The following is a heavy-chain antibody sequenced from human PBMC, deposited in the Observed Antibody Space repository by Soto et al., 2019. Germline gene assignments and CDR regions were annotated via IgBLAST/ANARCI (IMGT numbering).Heavy chain of an antibody. Sequence: PGGSLRLSCAASGFTFSSYSMNWVRQAPGKGLEWVSSISSSSSYIYYADSVKGRLTISRDNAKNSLYLQMNSLRAEDTAVYYCARFYYDSSGYLPSPYYYYYGMDVWGQGTTVTVS. J-gene: IGHJ6*02. CDR1: GFTFSSYS. D-gene: IGHD3-22*01. V-gene: IGHV3-21*01. CDR3: ARFYYDSSGYLPSPYYYYYGMDV. CDR2: ISSSSSYI.